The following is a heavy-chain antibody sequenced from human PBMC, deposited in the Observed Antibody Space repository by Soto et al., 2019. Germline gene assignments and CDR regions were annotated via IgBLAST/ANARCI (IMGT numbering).Heavy chain of an antibody. J-gene: IGHJ4*02. V-gene: IGHV3-9*03. Sequence: EVQLVESGGGLVQPGRSLRLSCAASGFTFDDYAMHWVRQAPGRGLEWVSGISWNSGIINYADSVKGRFTISRDNAKNSLYLQMNSLRGEDMALYYCAKDISPGKFYHFDYWGQGILVTVSS. CDR1: GFTFDDYA. CDR3: AKDISPGKFYHFDY. CDR2: ISWNSGII.